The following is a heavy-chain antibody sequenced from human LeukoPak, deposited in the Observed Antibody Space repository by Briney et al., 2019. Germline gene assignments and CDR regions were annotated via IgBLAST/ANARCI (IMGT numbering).Heavy chain of an antibody. V-gene: IGHV4-39*07. CDR1: GGSISSSSYY. CDR2: INHSGST. Sequence: SETLSLTCTVSGGSISSSSYYWSWIRQPPGKGLEWIGEINHSGSTNYNPSLKSRVTISVDTSKNQFSLKLSSVTAADTAVYYCARDKNDAFDIWGQGTMVTVSS. J-gene: IGHJ3*02. CDR3: ARDKNDAFDI.